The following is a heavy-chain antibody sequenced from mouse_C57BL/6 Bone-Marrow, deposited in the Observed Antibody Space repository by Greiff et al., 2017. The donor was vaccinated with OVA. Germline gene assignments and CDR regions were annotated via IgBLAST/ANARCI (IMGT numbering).Heavy chain of an antibody. CDR2: INPGSGGT. V-gene: IGHV1-54*01. CDR3: ASHYYGSSSWYFDV. Sequence: VQLQQSGAELVRPGTSVKVSCKASGYAFTNYLIEWVKQRPGQGLEWIGVINPGSGGTNYNEKFKGKATLTADKSSCTAYMQLSSLTSEDSAVYFCASHYYGSSSWYFDVWGTGTTVTVSS. J-gene: IGHJ1*03. D-gene: IGHD1-1*01. CDR1: GYAFTNYL.